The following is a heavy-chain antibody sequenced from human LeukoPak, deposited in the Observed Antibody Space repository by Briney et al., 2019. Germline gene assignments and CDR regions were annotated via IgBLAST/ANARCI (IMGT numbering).Heavy chain of an antibody. CDR3: AKDRDSSGWYSILFDY. J-gene: IGHJ4*02. D-gene: IGHD6-19*01. V-gene: IGHV3-23*01. CDR1: GFTFSSYA. CDR2: ISGSGGST. Sequence: PGGSLRLSCAASGFTFSSYAMSWVRQAPGKGLERVSAISGSGGSTYYADSVKGRFTISKDNSKNTLYLQMNSLRAEDTAVYYCAKDRDSSGWYSILFDYWGQGTLVTVSS.